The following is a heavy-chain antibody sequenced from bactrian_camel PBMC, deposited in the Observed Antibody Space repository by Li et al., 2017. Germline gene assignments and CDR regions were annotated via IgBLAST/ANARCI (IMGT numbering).Heavy chain of an antibody. CDR2: IASDGFNT. CDR1: RFTFSNYY. J-gene: IGHJ6*01. D-gene: IGHD2*01. CDR3: AADEGVPAGTMGRVCSYSEIDRSFAY. Sequence: HVQLVESGGSLVQPGGSLRLSCVASRFTFSNYYMTWVRQAPGKGLEWVSSIASDGFNTYYVDSVQGRFTISRDNAKNTLYLQMNNLRPEDTAMYYCAADEGVPAGTMGRVCSYSEIDRSFAYWGQGTQVTVS. V-gene: IGHV3-2*01.